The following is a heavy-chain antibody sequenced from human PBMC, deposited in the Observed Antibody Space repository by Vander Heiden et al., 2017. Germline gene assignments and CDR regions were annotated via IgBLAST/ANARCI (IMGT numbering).Heavy chain of an antibody. CDR1: GGSFRGYY. D-gene: IGHD1-26*01. CDR2: INHSGST. CDR3: ARNHTAVGGAPGKGYFFYY. J-gene: IGHJ4*02. Sequence: QVQLEQWGAGLFKPSSTLSLTSAVYGGSFRGYYWGGTRKPPGRGLEWMGEINHSGSTKYNPSMKGRVTISVETSKNQFSLRMNSVTAADTAVYYCARNHTAVGGAPGKGYFFYYWGQGTLVTVSS. V-gene: IGHV4-34*01.